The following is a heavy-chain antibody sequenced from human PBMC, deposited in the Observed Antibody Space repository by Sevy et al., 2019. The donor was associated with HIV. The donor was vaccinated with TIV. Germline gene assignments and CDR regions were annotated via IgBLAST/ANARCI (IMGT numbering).Heavy chain of an antibody. J-gene: IGHJ6*04. CDR2: IYSGGST. CDR3: ARDGGSRGMDV. V-gene: IGHV3-66*01. D-gene: IGHD6-13*01. CDR1: GFTVSSNY. Sequence: GGSLRLSCAASGFTVSSNYMSWVRQAPGKGVEWVSVIYSGGSTYYADSVKGRFTISRNNSKNTLYLQMNSLRAEDTVVYYCARDGGSRGMDVWGKGTTVTVSS.